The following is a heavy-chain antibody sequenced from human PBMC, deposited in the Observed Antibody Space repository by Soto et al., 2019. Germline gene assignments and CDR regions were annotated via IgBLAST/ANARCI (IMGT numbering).Heavy chain of an antibody. CDR1: GFSFSSYW. CDR3: GGGATFDY. CDR2: INQDGSDK. J-gene: IGHJ4*02. Sequence: EVQLVASGGGLVQTGGSLTLSCAASGFSFSSYWMNWVRQVPGKGLEWVANINQDGSDKYYVDSVKGRFTISRDNAKNSLYLQMNILRAEDTAVYYCGGGATFDYWCQGTLVTFSS. D-gene: IGHD1-26*01. V-gene: IGHV3-7*01.